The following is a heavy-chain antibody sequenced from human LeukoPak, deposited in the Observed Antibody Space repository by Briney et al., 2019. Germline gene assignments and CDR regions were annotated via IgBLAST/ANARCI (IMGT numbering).Heavy chain of an antibody. Sequence: GGSLRLSCAASGFTFSSYGMHWVRQAAGKGLEWVAVIWYDGTNKYYADSVKGRFTISRDNSKNTLYLQMNSLRAEDTAVYFCARDFYVGSGSYYIGYWGQGTLVTVSS. J-gene: IGHJ4*02. CDR3: ARDFYVGSGSYYIGY. CDR1: GFTFSSYG. CDR2: IWYDGTNK. V-gene: IGHV3-33*01. D-gene: IGHD3-10*01.